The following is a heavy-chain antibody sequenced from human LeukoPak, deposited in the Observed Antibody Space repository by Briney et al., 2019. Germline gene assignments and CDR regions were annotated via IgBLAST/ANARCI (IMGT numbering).Heavy chain of an antibody. CDR2: INPNSGDT. Sequence: PSVTVSCKASGYTFTGYYMHWVRQAPGQGLEWMGCINPNSGDTNYAQKFQGRVTMTRDTSISTAYMELSRLRSDGTAVYYCARVRYRLAETYIDYWGQGTLVTVSS. CDR1: GYTFTGYY. D-gene: IGHD3-16*01. V-gene: IGHV1-2*02. CDR3: ARVRYRLAETYIDY. J-gene: IGHJ4*02.